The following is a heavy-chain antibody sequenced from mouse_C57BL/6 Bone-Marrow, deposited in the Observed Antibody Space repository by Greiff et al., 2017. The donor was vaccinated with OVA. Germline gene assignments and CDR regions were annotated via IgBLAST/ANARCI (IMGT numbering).Heavy chain of an antibody. Sequence: VQLQQPGAELVRPGSSVQLSCKASGYTFTSYWMHWVKQRPIQGLEWIGNIDPSDSETHYNQKFKDKATLTVDKSSSTAYMQLSSLTSEDSAVYYCAREGWDDAMDYWGQGTSVTVSS. CDR1: GYTFTSYW. J-gene: IGHJ4*01. CDR3: AREGWDDAMDY. CDR2: IDPSDSET. D-gene: IGHD3-3*01. V-gene: IGHV1-52*01.